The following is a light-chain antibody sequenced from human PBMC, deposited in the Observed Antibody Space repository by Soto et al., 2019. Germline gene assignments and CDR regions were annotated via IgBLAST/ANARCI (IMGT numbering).Light chain of an antibody. V-gene: IGKV3-15*01. J-gene: IGKJ4*01. Sequence: ETELTQSPATLSVSPGERVTLSCRASQSVNTNLAWYQQKPGQAPRLLIYGAFTRATDIPARFSGSGSGTEFTLTVSSLQSEDFAVYSCQQYNSWPVTFGGGTKVDNK. CDR3: QQYNSWPVT. CDR1: QSVNTN. CDR2: GAF.